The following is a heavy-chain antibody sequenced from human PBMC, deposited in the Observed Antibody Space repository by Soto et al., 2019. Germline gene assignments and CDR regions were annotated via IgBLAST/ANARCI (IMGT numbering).Heavy chain of an antibody. D-gene: IGHD6-19*01. CDR2: ITPVLGIA. CDR1: GRTFSSYS. J-gene: IGHJ6*02. CDR3: ARGGAVAGDPNLQRYYYGMDV. V-gene: IGHV1-69*02. Sequence: QVQLVQSGAEVKKPGSSVKVSCEASGRTFSSYSIIWVRQAPGQGLEWMGRITPVLGIANYAQKFQGRVTITADKPTSTAYRDLSSLTFEDTAVYYCARGGAVAGDPNLQRYYYGMDVWGQGTTVTVSS.